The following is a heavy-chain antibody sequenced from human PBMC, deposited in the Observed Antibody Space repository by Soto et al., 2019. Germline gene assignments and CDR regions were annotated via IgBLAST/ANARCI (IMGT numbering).Heavy chain of an antibody. CDR1: GFTVSSYA. D-gene: IGHD6-13*01. J-gene: IGHJ4*02. V-gene: IGHV3-30-3*01. CDR2: ISYDGSNK. CDR3: ARSYSSSWYSGPDY. Sequence: QVQLVESGGGVVQPGRSLRLSCAASGFTVSSYAMHWVRQAPGKGLEWVAVISYDGSNKYYADSVKGRFTISRDNSKNTLYLQMNSLRAEDTAVYYCARSYSSSWYSGPDYCGQGTLVTVSS.